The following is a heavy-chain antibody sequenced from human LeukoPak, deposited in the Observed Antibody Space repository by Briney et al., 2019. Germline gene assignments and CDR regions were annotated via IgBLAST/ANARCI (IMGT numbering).Heavy chain of an antibody. Sequence: GGSLRLSCAASGFTFDDYTMHWVRQAPGKGLEWVSLISWDGGSTYYADSVKGRFTISRDNSKNSLYLQMNSLRAEDTALYYCAKGGYSYGHGAGGAQDAFDIWGQGTMVTVSS. CDR2: ISWDGGST. V-gene: IGHV3-43D*03. CDR1: GFTFDDYT. D-gene: IGHD5-18*01. J-gene: IGHJ3*02. CDR3: AKGGYSYGHGAGGAQDAFDI.